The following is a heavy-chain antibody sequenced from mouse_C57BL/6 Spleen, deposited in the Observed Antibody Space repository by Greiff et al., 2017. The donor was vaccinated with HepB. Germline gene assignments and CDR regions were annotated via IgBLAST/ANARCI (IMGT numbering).Heavy chain of an antibody. CDR3: AREGDCNYGYFDY. D-gene: IGHD2-1*01. Sequence: QVQLQQSGAELVRPGSSVKLSCKASGYTFTSYWMHWVKQRPIQGLEWIGNIDPSDSENHYNQKFKDKATLTVDKSSSTAYMQLSSLTSEDSAVYYCAREGDCNYGYFDYWGQGTTLTVSS. V-gene: IGHV1-52*01. CDR2: IDPSDSEN. J-gene: IGHJ2*01. CDR1: GYTFTSYW.